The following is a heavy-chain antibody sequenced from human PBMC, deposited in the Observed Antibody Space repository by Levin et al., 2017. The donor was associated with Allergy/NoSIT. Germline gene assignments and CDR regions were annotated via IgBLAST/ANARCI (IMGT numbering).Heavy chain of an antibody. V-gene: IGHV1-2*02. J-gene: IGHJ5*02. CDR1: GYTFIGYY. CDR3: ARSGDTGYSSGRDQEYNRFDP. Sequence: ASVKVSCKASGYTFIGYYMHWVRQAPGQGLEWMGWINPSSGGTNYAQKFQGRVTMTRDTSISTAYMELNRLTSDDTAIYYCARSGDTGYSSGRDQEYNRFDPWGQGTLVTVSS. CDR2: INPSSGGT. D-gene: IGHD6-19*01.